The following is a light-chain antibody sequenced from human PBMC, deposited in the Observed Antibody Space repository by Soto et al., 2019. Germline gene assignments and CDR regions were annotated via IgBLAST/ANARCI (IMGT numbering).Light chain of an antibody. CDR1: SSDIVSYNR. V-gene: IGLV2-14*01. CDR3: SFYTIIHTRSCV. CDR2: EVT. Sequence: QSALTHPASVSGPPRQSITISCTGTSSDIVSYNRVSWYQQLPGKPPKLLIYEVTDRPSWVSNRFYGSKPGSTPFLTISGLQVEVAAEYYCSFYTIIHTRSCVFGTGTKLTVL. J-gene: IGLJ1*01.